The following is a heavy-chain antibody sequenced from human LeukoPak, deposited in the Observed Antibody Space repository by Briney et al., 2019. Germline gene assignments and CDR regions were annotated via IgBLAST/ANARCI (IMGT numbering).Heavy chain of an antibody. CDR3: ARSPGEVVNREYAFDI. D-gene: IGHD1-14*01. J-gene: IGHJ3*02. V-gene: IGHV3-64*01. CDR2: ISSNGGST. CDR1: GFTFSSYA. Sequence: GGSLRLSCAASGFTFSSYAMHWVRQAPGKGLEYVSAISSNGGSTYYANSVKGRFTISRDNSKNTLYLQMGSLRAEDMAVYYCARSPGEVVNREYAFDIWGQGTMVTVSS.